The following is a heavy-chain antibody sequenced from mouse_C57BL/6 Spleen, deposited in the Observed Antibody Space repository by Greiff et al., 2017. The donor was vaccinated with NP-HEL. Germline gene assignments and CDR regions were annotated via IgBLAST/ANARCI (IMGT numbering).Heavy chain of an antibody. CDR3: AREILLRDGFAD. Sequence: QVQLQQSGAELVRPGASVSLSCKASGYTFTGYEMHWVKQTPVHGLEWIGAIDPETGGTAYNQKFKGKAILTADKSSSTAYMELRSLTSEDSAVYYCAREILLRDGFADWGKGTLVTVSA. D-gene: IGHD1-1*01. V-gene: IGHV1-15*01. J-gene: IGHJ3*01. CDR1: GYTFTGYE. CDR2: IDPETGGT.